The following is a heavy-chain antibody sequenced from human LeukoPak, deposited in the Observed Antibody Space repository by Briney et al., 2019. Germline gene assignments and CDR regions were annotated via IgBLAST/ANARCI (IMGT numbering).Heavy chain of an antibody. CDR3: ARDISVDSSGYNAEYFQH. V-gene: IGHV4-39*07. CDR1: GGSISSSSYY. CDR2: IYYSGST. D-gene: IGHD3-22*01. Sequence: SETLSLTCTVSGGSISSSSYYWGWIRQPPGKGLEWIGSIYYSGSTYYNPSLKSRVTISVDTSKNQFSLKLSSVTAADTAVYYCARDISVDSSGYNAEYFQHWGQGTLVTVSS. J-gene: IGHJ1*01.